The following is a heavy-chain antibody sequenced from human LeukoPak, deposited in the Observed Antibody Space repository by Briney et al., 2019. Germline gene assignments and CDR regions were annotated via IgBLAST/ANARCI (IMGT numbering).Heavy chain of an antibody. J-gene: IGHJ3*02. V-gene: IGHV3-30*18. CDR3: AKVFYCSSTSCLKAFDI. Sequence: SGGSLRLSCAASGFTFGSYGMHWVRQAPGKGLEWVAVISYDGSNKYYADSVKGRFTISRDNSKNTLYLQMNSLRAEDTAVYYCAKVFYCSSTSCLKAFDIWGQGTMVTASS. CDR2: ISYDGSNK. D-gene: IGHD2-2*01. CDR1: GFTFGSYG.